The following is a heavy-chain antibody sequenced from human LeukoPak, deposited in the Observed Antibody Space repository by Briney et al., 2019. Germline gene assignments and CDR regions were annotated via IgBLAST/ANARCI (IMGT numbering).Heavy chain of an antibody. Sequence: SETLSLTCTLSGGSISSSSYYWGWVRQPPGTGLERFGSIYYSGSTYYNPSLKSRVTISVDTSKIQFTLTLSSVTAADTAVYSWARHTRGSGSQGAFDIWGQGTMVTVSS. CDR1: GGSISSSSYY. CDR3: ARHTRGSGSQGAFDI. CDR2: IYYSGST. V-gene: IGHV4-39*01. J-gene: IGHJ3*02. D-gene: IGHD3-10*01.